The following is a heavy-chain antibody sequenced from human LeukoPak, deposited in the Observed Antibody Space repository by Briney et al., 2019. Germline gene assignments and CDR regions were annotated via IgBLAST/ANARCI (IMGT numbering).Heavy chain of an antibody. CDR1: GYTFTSYD. D-gene: IGHD6-19*01. Sequence: ASVKVSCKASGYTFTSYDINWVRQATGQRLEWMGWMNPNSGNTGYAQKFQGGVTMTMNTSISTAYMELSSLRSEDTAVYYCARGYSSGWLEDYYYYMDVWGKGTTVTVSS. V-gene: IGHV1-8*01. J-gene: IGHJ6*03. CDR3: ARGYSSGWLEDYYYYMDV. CDR2: MNPNSGNT.